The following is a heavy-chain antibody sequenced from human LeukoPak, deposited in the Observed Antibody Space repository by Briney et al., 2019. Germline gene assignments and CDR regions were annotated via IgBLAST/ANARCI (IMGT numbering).Heavy chain of an antibody. CDR3: ARAAMIVVVTEDYFDY. CDR2: IYSDGST. D-gene: IGHD3-22*01. CDR1: GFTFSSYA. V-gene: IGHV3-66*01. Sequence: GGSLRLSCAASGFTFSSYAMSWVRQAPGKGLEWVSIIYSDGSTYYADSVKGRFTISRDNSKNTLYLQMNSLRAEDTAVCYCARAAMIVVVTEDYFDYWGQGTLVTVSS. J-gene: IGHJ4*02.